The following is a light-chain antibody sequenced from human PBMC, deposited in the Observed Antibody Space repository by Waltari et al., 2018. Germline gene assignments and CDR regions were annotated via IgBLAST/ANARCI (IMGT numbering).Light chain of an antibody. V-gene: IGLV3-25*03. CDR3: QSSYSSGSYVV. J-gene: IGLJ2*01. CDR2: KDN. CDR1: ALPNKY. Sequence: SYELTQSPSVSVSPGQTASITCSGDALPNKYAYWYQQKPGQAPVMVIYKDNERPSGIPERFSASNSGTTVTLTISGVQAEDEAYYYCQSSYSSGSYVVFGGGTKLTVL.